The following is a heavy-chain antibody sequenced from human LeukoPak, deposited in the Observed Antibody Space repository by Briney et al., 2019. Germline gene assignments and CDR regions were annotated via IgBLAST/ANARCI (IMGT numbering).Heavy chain of an antibody. V-gene: IGHV4-59*03. CDR3: ALAPIPNWFDV. J-gene: IGHJ5*02. Sequence: PSETLSLTCTVSGDSTSNFYWNRLPQSPGKGLEWIGNIHNSGSSVYNPSLQSRGTISIETSRRQFLLKLDSVTVADTAVYFCALAPIPNWFDVGGPGTLVTVPS. CDR1: GDSTSNFY. D-gene: IGHD2-21*01. CDR2: IHNSGSS.